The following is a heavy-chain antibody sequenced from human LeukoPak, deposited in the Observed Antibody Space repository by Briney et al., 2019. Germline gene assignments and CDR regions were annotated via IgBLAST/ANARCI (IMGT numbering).Heavy chain of an antibody. J-gene: IGHJ4*02. Sequence: SETLSLTCTVSGGSIRNYSWNWIRQSPGKGLEWIANIHDSGSTNYNPSLKRRVTISVDTSKNQFSLKVTSVTAADTAVYYCARPYDFWNGYHDSWGQGTRVTVSS. CDR2: IHDSGST. V-gene: IGHV4-59*01. CDR3: ARPYDFWNGYHDS. D-gene: IGHD3-3*01. CDR1: GGSIRNYS.